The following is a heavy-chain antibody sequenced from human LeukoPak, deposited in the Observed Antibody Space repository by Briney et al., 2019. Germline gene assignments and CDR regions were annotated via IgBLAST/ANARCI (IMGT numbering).Heavy chain of an antibody. CDR1: GGTFSSYA. D-gene: IGHD3-16*01. V-gene: IGHV1-69*10. Sequence: ASVTVSCKASGGTFSSYAISWVRQAPGQGLEWMGGIIPILGIANYAQKFQGRVTITADESTSTAYMELSSLRSEDTAVYYCARGVGWVKSYYYGMDVWGQGTTVTVSS. CDR2: IIPILGIA. CDR3: ARGVGWVKSYYYGMDV. J-gene: IGHJ6*02.